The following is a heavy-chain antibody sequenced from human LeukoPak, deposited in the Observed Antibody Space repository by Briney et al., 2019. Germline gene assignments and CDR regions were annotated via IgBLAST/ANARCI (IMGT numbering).Heavy chain of an antibody. CDR1: GFTFGSYS. CDR3: ASLSDYGDARY. CDR2: ISSSSSYI. D-gene: IGHD4-17*01. Sequence: PGGSLRLSCAASGFTFGSYSMNWVRQAPGKGLEWVSSISSSSSYIYYADSVKGRFTISRDNAKNSLYLQMNSLRAEDTAVYYCASLSDYGDARYWGQGTLVTVSS. V-gene: IGHV3-21*01. J-gene: IGHJ4*02.